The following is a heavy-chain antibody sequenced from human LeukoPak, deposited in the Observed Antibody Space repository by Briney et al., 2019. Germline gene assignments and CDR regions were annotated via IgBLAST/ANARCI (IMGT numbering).Heavy chain of an antibody. CDR1: GGSISSYY. Sequence: SETLSLTCTVSGGSISSYYWSWIRQPPGKGLEWIGYIYYTGRNNSNPSLRSRVTISLDTSKNQFSLKLRSVTAADTAVYYCARYLGGCSGGTCFTNDAFDIWGQGTMVTVFS. V-gene: IGHV4-59*01. CDR3: ARYLGGCSGGTCFTNDAFDI. CDR2: IYYTGRN. J-gene: IGHJ3*02. D-gene: IGHD2-15*01.